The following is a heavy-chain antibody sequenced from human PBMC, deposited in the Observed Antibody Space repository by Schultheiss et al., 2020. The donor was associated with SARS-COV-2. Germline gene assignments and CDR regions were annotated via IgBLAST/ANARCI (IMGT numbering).Heavy chain of an antibody. Sequence: GGSLRLSCAASGFTVSSNYMSWVRQAPGKGLEWVSVIYSGGSTYYADSVKGRFTISRDNSKNTLYLQMNSLRAEDTAVCYCARHGRSGGSCYSSWGQGTLVTVSS. CDR2: IYSGGST. CDR3: ARHGRSGGSCYSS. V-gene: IGHV3-53*05. D-gene: IGHD2-15*01. J-gene: IGHJ4*02. CDR1: GFTVSSNY.